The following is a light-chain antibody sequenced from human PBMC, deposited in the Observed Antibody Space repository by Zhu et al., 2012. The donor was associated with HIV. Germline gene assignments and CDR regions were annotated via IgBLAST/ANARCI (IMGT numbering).Light chain of an antibody. J-gene: IGKJ4*01. V-gene: IGKV1-9*01. CDR2: AAS. CDR1: QDITNY. Sequence: QLTQSPAFLSASVGDRVTITCRASQDITNYLAWYQQKPGKAPKLLIYAASTLQIGVPSRFRASGSGAEFTLTITSLQPEDFAIYYCQQLNSFPLTFGGGTKVGIK. CDR3: QQLNSFPLT.